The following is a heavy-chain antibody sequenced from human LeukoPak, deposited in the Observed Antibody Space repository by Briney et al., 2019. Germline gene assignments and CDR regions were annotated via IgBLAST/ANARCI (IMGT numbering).Heavy chain of an antibody. CDR1: GGSISAYY. CDR2: IYYSGST. J-gene: IGHJ4*02. Sequence: SETLSLTCTVSGGSISAYYWSWIRQPPGKGLEYIGYIYYSGSTNYNPSLKSRVTISVDKSKNQFSLKLSSVTAADTAMYYCAREYGSSRTLDYWGQGTLVTVSS. V-gene: IGHV4-59*12. CDR3: AREYGSSRTLDY. D-gene: IGHD2-15*01.